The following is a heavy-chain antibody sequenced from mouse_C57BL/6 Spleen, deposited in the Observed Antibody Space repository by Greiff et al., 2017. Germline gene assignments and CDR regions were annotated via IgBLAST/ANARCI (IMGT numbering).Heavy chain of an antibody. CDR1: GFTFSSYG. CDR2: ISSGGSYT. D-gene: IGHD1-1*01. V-gene: IGHV5-6*01. Sequence: VKVVESGGDLVKPGGSLKLSCAASGFTFSSYGMSWVRQTPDKRLEWVATISSGGSYTYYPDNVKGRFTISRDNAKNTLYLQMSSLKSEDTAMYYCARQGGSSAWFAYWGQGTLVTVSA. J-gene: IGHJ3*01. CDR3: ARQGGSSAWFAY.